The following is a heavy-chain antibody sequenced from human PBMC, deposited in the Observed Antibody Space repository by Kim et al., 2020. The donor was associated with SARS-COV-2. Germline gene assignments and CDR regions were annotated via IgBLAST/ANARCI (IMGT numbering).Heavy chain of an antibody. D-gene: IGHD2-2*01. Sequence: GGSLRLSCEASGFTFSSYGMNWVRQPPGKGLEWVAGIQFDGSKTYYGDSVMGRSTISRDDSKNTVYLQLSSLRAEDTAVYFCGRDRAYASYDYWGHGTL. V-gene: IGHV3-33*01. CDR2: IQFDGSKT. J-gene: IGHJ4*01. CDR1: GFTFSSYG. CDR3: GRDRAYASYDY.